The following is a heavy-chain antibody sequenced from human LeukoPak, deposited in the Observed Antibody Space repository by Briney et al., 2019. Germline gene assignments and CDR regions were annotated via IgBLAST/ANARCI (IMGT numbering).Heavy chain of an antibody. CDR2: IYSSGNI. J-gene: IGHJ5*02. CDR3: AGLHFASAEEFGP. CDR1: GSSISGHY. V-gene: IGHV4-59*08. D-gene: IGHD6-25*01. Sequence: SETLSLTCSVSGSSISGHYWSWIRQPPGKGLEWIGYIYSSGNILYSPFLKSRVTLSLDTFNNQISLSLTSVTAADTAVYFCAGLHFASAEEFGPWGQGTLVTVSS.